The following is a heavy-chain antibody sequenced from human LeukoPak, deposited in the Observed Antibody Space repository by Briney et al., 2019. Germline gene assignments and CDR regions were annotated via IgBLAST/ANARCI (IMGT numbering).Heavy chain of an antibody. CDR1: GYTFTGYY. J-gene: IGHJ5*02. CDR2: INPNSGHT. D-gene: IGHD1-14*01. V-gene: IGHV1-2*02. CDR3: ARAFGLTSGLDP. Sequence: ASVKVSCKASGYTFTGYYIQWMRQAPGQGLAWMGWINPNSGHTDYAQRFQGRVTLATDTSINTAFMEVSSLRSDDTAIYYCARAFGLTSGLDPWGQGTLVTVSS.